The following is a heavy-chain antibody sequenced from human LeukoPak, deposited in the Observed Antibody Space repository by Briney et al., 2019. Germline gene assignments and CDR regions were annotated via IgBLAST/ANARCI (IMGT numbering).Heavy chain of an antibody. V-gene: IGHV3-23*01. D-gene: IGHD3-16*01. CDR3: AKFSPTPRLNSYYYGMDV. CDR2: FSGNGAST. CDR1: GFTFSTFA. J-gene: IGHJ6*04. Sequence: GGSLRLSCAASGFTFSTFAMSWVRQAPGTGLEWVSCFSGNGASTYYADSVKGRFTISRDNSKNTLHLQMNSLRAEDTAVYYCAKFSPTPRLNSYYYGMDVWGEGTTVTVSS.